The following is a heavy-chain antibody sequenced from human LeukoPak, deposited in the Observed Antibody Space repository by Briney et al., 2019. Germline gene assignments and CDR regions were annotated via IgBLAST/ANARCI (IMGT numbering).Heavy chain of an antibody. Sequence: GGSLRLSCAASGFTFGSYGMHWVRQAPGKGLEWVAFIRYDGSNKYYADSVKGRFTISRDNSENTLYLQMNSLRAEDTAVYYCAKDATYYDFWSGYDWFDPWGQGTLVTVSS. V-gene: IGHV3-30*02. CDR2: IRYDGSNK. CDR3: AKDATYYDFWSGYDWFDP. D-gene: IGHD3-3*01. J-gene: IGHJ5*02. CDR1: GFTFGSYG.